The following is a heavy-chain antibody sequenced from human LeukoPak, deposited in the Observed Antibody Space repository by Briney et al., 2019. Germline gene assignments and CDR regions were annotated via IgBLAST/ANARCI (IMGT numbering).Heavy chain of an antibody. CDR1: GFIFSSYS. CDR3: ARYLGNAFDI. Sequence: GGSLRLSCAAPGFIFSSYSMNWVRQAPGKGLEWVSSISPTSSSIYYGDSVKGRFTISRDNAKKSLYLQMNSLTAEDTAVYYCARYLGNAFDIWGQGTKVTVSS. J-gene: IGHJ3*02. V-gene: IGHV3-21*01. CDR2: ISPTSSSI.